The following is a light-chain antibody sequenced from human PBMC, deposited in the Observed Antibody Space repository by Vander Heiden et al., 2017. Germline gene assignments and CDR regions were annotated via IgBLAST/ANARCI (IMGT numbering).Light chain of an antibody. CDR3: QTWGTGIRV. Sequence: QLVLTPSPSASASLGASVKLTCTLSSGHSPYVIAWHQQQPGKGPRYLMKVNRDGSHSKGDGIPDRFSGSRSGAELYLTISSLRSEDEADYYGQTWGTGIRVFGGGTKLTVL. V-gene: IGLV4-69*02. CDR1: SGHSPYV. J-gene: IGLJ3*02. CDR2: VNRDGSH.